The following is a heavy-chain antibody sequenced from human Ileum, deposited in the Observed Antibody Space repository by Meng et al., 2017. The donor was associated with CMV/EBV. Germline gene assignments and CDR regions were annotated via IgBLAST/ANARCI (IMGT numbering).Heavy chain of an antibody. CDR2: IKPDAREK. J-gene: IGHJ6*02. Sequence: GRSLRLSCVGSGFRFSEYWMTWVRQAPGTGLEWVATIKPDAREKYYVASVKGRFTISRDNAKNSLFLQMNNLRGDDSGIYYCVRDDPVIAMPSEFYYGMDAWGQGTTVTVSS. CDR1: GFRFSEYW. CDR3: VRDDPVIAMPSEFYYGMDA. V-gene: IGHV3-7*01. D-gene: IGHD2-21*01.